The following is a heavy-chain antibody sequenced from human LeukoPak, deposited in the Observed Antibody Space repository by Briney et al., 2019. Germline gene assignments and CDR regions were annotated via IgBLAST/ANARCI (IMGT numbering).Heavy chain of an antibody. D-gene: IGHD3-22*01. CDR2: MSRGGST. J-gene: IGHJ1*01. V-gene: IGHV4-4*07. CDR3: ARDQTYFVSSGYYYVTYLQH. CDR1: GASISSSY. Sequence: SETLSLTCTVSGASISSSYCTWIRQSAGEGLEWIGRMSRGGSTNYNPSFKGRVTMALDTSKRQFSLNLSYVTVADTAVYYCARDQTYFVSSGYYYVTYLQHWGQGILVSVSS.